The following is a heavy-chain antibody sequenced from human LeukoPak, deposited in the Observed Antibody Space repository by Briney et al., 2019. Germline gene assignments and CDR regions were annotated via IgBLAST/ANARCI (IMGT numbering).Heavy chain of an antibody. V-gene: IGHV3-53*04. D-gene: IGHD1-14*01. CDR1: GFTVSSNY. CDR2: MYTGGTT. Sequence: SGGSLRLSCAASGFTVSSNYMSWVRQAPGKGLEWVSFMYTGGTTYYADSVKGRFTISRQSSKNTLFLQMNSLRPEDTAVYYCARVVSYYYYAIDVWGQGTTVTVSS. CDR3: ARVVSYYYYAIDV. J-gene: IGHJ6*02.